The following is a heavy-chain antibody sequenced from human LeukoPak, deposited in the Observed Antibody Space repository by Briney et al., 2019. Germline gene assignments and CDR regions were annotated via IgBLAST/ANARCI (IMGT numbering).Heavy chain of an antibody. J-gene: IGHJ4*02. D-gene: IGHD3-10*01. CDR2: INHSGST. V-gene: IGHV4-34*01. Sequence: SETLSLTCAVYGGSFSGYYWSWVRQPPGKGLEWVGEINHSGSTNYNPSLKSRVTISVDTSKNQFSLKLSSVTAADTAVYYCARGWYYYGSGSYRATYYFDYWGQGTLVTVSS. CDR3: ARGWYYYGSGSYRATYYFDY. CDR1: GGSFSGYY.